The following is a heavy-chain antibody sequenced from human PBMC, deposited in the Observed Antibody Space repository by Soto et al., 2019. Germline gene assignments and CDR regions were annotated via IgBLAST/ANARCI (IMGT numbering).Heavy chain of an antibody. V-gene: IGHV3-33*01. CDR3: ARDGYRTGGSRYSVPVFDY. Sequence: IRHAQGKGLEWVAVIWYDGSNKYYADSVKRRFTISRDNSKNTLYQQMNSLRAEATAADYCARDGYRTGGSRYSVPVFDYRRQGTLVTVSS. D-gene: IGHD2-15*01. CDR2: IWYDGSNK. J-gene: IGHJ4*02.